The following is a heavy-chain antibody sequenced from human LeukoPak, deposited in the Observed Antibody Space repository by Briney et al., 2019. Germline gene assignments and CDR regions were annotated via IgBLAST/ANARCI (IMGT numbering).Heavy chain of an antibody. CDR1: GYTLTELS. V-gene: IGHV1-24*01. Sequence: GASVKVSCKVSGYTLTELSMHWVRQAPGKGLEWMGGFDPEDGETIYAQKFQGRVTMTEDTSTDTAYMELSSLRSEDTAVYYCATAQYYYDSSSYYYFDYWGQGTLVTVSS. CDR2: FDPEDGET. D-gene: IGHD3-22*01. CDR3: ATAQYYYDSSSYYYFDY. J-gene: IGHJ4*02.